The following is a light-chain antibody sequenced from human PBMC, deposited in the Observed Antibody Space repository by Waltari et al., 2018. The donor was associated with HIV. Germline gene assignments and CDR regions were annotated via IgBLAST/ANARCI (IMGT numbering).Light chain of an antibody. Sequence: QSVLTQPPSASGAPGQRVAIPCSGSSHNIGTNAVTWYQSVPGTAPKLLMYGDNQRPSGVPDRFSGSKSGTSASLAISGLQSEDEADYYCSAWDDSLNGPLFGGGTKLTVL. CDR3: SAWDDSLNGPL. CDR2: GDN. CDR1: SHNIGTNA. J-gene: IGLJ3*02. V-gene: IGLV1-44*01.